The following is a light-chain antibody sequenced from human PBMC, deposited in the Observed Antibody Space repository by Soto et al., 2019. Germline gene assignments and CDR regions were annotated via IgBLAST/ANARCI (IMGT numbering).Light chain of an antibody. CDR2: DVS. Sequence: QSALTQPASVSGSPGQSITISCTGTSSDVGGYNYVSWYQQHPGKAPKLMIYDVSNRPSGVSNRFSGSKSGNTASLTISGLQAEDEADYYCSSYTSSSTFYVFGIGTKVTVL. V-gene: IGLV2-14*01. J-gene: IGLJ1*01. CDR1: SSDVGGYNY. CDR3: SSYTSSSTFYV.